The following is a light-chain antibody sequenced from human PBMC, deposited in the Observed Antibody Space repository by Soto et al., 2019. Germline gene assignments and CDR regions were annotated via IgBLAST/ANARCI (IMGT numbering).Light chain of an antibody. V-gene: IGKV3-11*01. J-gene: IGKJ1*01. CDR2: DAS. CDR1: QSVSSY. CDR3: QQRSNWPPWT. Sequence: EIVLKQSPATLSLSPGERATLSCRASQSVSSYLAWYQQKPGQAPRLLIYDASNRATGIPARFSGSGSGTDFTLTISSLEPEEFAVYYCQQRSNWPPWTFGQGTKVEIK.